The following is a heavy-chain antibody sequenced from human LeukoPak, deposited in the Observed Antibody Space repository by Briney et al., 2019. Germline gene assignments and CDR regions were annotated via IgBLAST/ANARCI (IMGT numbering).Heavy chain of an antibody. V-gene: IGHV3-30*02. CDR3: ARDLLRGPNGGY. CDR2: IRYDGSNK. D-gene: IGHD2-8*01. CDR1: GFTFSSYG. J-gene: IGHJ4*02. Sequence: GGSLRLSCAASGFTFSSYGMHWVRQAPGKGLEWVAFIRYDGSNKYYADSVKGRFTISRDNSRNTLYLQMNSLRAEDTAVYYCARDLLRGPNGGYWGQGTLVTVSS.